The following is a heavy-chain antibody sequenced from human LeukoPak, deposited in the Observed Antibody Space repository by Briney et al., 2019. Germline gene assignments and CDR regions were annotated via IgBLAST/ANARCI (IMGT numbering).Heavy chain of an antibody. Sequence: GGSLRLSCAASGFTFSSYWMSWVRQAPGKGLEWVANIKQDGSEKYYVDSVKGRFTISRDNAKNSLYLQMNSLRAEDTAVYYCARSPGLPYCSSTSCYTPGWFDPWGQGTLVTVSS. CDR1: GFTFSSYW. CDR3: ARSPGLPYCSSTSCYTPGWFDP. V-gene: IGHV3-7*01. J-gene: IGHJ5*02. D-gene: IGHD2-2*02. CDR2: IKQDGSEK.